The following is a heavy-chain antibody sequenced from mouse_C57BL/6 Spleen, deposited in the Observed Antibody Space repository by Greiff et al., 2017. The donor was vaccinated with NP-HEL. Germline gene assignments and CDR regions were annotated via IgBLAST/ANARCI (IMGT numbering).Heavy chain of an antibody. J-gene: IGHJ1*03. D-gene: IGHD1-1*01. V-gene: IGHV1-54*01. Sequence: VQLQQSGAELVRPGTSVKVSCKASGYAFTNYLIEWVKQRPGQGLEWIGVINPGSGGTNYNEKFKGKATLTADKSSSTAYMQLSSLTSEDSAVYFCARAHYYGSSYWYFDVWGTGTTVTVSS. CDR3: ARAHYYGSSYWYFDV. CDR2: INPGSGGT. CDR1: GYAFTNYL.